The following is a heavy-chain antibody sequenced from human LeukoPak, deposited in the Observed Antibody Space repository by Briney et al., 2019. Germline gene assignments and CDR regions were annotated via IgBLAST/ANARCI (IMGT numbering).Heavy chain of an antibody. J-gene: IGHJ4*02. CDR2: ISYDGSNK. V-gene: IGHV3-30*18. CDR1: GFTFSSYG. D-gene: IGHD3-22*01. Sequence: GASLRLSCAASGFTFSSYGMHWVRQAPGKGLEWVAVISYDGSNKYYADSVKGRFTISRDNSKNTLYLQMNSLRAEDTAVYYCAKGATMIVVEGIFDYWGQGTLVTVSS. CDR3: AKGATMIVVEGIFDY.